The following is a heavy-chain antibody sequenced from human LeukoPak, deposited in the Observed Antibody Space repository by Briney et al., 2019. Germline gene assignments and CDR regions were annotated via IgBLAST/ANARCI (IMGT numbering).Heavy chain of an antibody. CDR1: GDIVSSNSVT. CDR2: TYYRSTWYN. D-gene: IGHD2-2*01. CDR3: ARRLTQYDCFDP. Sequence: SQTLSLTCAISGDIVSSNSVTWNWIRQSPSRGLEWLGRTYYRSTWYNDYTVSVRGRITVNPDTSKNQFSLHLNSVTPEDTAVYYCARRLTQYDCFDPWGQGILVTVSS. J-gene: IGHJ5*02. V-gene: IGHV6-1*01.